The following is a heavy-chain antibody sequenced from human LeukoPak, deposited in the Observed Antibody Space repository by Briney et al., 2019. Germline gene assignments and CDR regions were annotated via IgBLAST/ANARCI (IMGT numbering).Heavy chain of an antibody. D-gene: IGHD6-13*01. CDR3: ASPYSSSWINY. Sequence: GGSLRLSCAASGFTVSSNYMSWVRQAPGKGLEWVSVIYSGGSTYYADSVKGRFTISRDNSKNTLYLQMNSLRAEDTAVYYCASPYSSSWINYWGQGTLVTVSS. CDR2: IYSGGST. V-gene: IGHV3-53*05. J-gene: IGHJ4*02. CDR1: GFTVSSNY.